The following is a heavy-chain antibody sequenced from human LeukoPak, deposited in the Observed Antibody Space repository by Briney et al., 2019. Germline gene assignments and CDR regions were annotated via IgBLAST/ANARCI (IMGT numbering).Heavy chain of an antibody. CDR2: INPDGSDK. CDR1: GFSFRTSW. V-gene: IGHV3-7*05. Sequence: GGSLRLSCGASGFSFRTSWLNWVRQAPGKGLEWVASINPDGSDKYSVDSVKGRFTISRDNSKNTLYLQMNSLRAEDTAVYYCARRAGDYSHPYDYWGQGTLVTVSS. D-gene: IGHD3-22*01. CDR3: ARRAGDYSHPYDY. J-gene: IGHJ4*02.